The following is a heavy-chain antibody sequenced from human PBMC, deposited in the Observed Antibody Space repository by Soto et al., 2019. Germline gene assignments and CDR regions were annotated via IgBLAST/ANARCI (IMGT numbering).Heavy chain of an antibody. V-gene: IGHV3-21*03. CDR1: GFTLTTYT. D-gene: IGHD3-22*01. CDR2: INGRSNYK. J-gene: IGHJ4*02. CDR3: ARIKVGYYDSSGYYPAPFDY. Sequence: PVGSLRLSCVASGFTLTTYTMNWVRQAPGTGLEWVSSINGRSNYKYYSESVKGRFTISKDTSKNQVVLTMTNMDPVDTATHYCARIKVGYYDSSGYYPAPFDYWGQGTLVTVSS.